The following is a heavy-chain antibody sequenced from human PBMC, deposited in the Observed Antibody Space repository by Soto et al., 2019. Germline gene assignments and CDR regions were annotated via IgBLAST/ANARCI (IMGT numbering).Heavy chain of an antibody. V-gene: IGHV5-51*01. D-gene: IGHD1-7*01. Sequence: GESLKISCKGSGYSFTNYCIGWVRQMPGKGLEWMGIIYPGDSDTTYSPSFQGQVTISADKSISTAYLQWSSLKASDTAMCYCARRGGTISYYYYGMDVWGQGTTVTVSS. CDR2: IYPGDSDT. J-gene: IGHJ6*02. CDR1: GYSFTNYC. CDR3: ARRGGTISYYYYGMDV.